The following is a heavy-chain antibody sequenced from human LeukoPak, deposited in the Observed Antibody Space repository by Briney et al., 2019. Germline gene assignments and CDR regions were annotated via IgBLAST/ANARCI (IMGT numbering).Heavy chain of an antibody. Sequence: SETLSLTCAVYGGSFSGYYWSWIRQPPGKGLEWIGYIYYSGSTNYNPSLKSRVTISVDMSKNQFSLKMSSVTAADTAVYYCARAYSSSWYWNWFDPWGQGTLVTVSS. D-gene: IGHD6-13*01. CDR2: IYYSGST. J-gene: IGHJ5*02. CDR1: GGSFSGYY. CDR3: ARAYSSSWYWNWFDP. V-gene: IGHV4-59*08.